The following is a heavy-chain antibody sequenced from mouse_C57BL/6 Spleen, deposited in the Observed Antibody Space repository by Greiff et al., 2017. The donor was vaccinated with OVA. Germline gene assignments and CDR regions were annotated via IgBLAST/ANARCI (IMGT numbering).Heavy chain of an antibody. CDR1: GFNIKDDY. Sequence: VHVKQSGAELVRPGASVKLSCTASGFNIKDDYMHWVKQRPEQGLEWIGWIDPENGDTESASKFQGKATITADTSSNTAYLQLSSLTSEDTAVYYCTTDGHWFAYWGQGTLVTVSA. D-gene: IGHD2-3*01. CDR2: IDPENGDT. J-gene: IGHJ3*01. V-gene: IGHV14-4*01. CDR3: TTDGHWFAY.